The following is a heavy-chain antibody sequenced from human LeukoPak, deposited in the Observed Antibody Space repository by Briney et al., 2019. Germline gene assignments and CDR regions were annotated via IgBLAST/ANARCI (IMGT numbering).Heavy chain of an antibody. CDR2: ISGSGSST. J-gene: IGHJ4*02. D-gene: IGHD3-9*01. CDR1: GFSFSTYA. V-gene: IGHV3-23*01. CDR3: ARNGRRYFDWLFDY. Sequence: GGSLRLSCAASGFSFSTYAMNWVRQAPGKGLEWVSSISGSGSSTYYADSVKGRFTISRDNSKNTLYLQMNSLRAEDTAVYYCARNGRRYFDWLFDYWGQGTLVTVSS.